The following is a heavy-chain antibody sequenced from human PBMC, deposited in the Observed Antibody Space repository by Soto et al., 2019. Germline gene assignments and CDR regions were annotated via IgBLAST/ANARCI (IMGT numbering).Heavy chain of an antibody. D-gene: IGHD6-19*01. CDR1: GLTFSRYW. CDR2: IKQEGSEK. CDR3: TRVSGSSGWYGYFDY. J-gene: IGHJ4*02. V-gene: IGHV3-7*01. Sequence: GGSLRLSCAASGLTFSRYWMSWVRQAPGKGLEWVANIKQEGSEKYYVDSVKGRFTISRDNAKNSLYMQMNSLRAEDTAVYYCTRVSGSSGWYGYFDYWGQGTLVTVSS.